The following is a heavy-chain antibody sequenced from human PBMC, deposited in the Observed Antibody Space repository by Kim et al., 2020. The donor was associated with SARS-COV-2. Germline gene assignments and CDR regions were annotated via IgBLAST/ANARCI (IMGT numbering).Heavy chain of an antibody. Sequence: ASVKVSCKVSGYTLSELSMHWVRQAPGKGLEWMGGIDPEDGERIYAQKLKGRVTMTEDTSTDTAYMELSSLRSEDTAMYYCATDLGTPDHYYYGMEVWGQGTTVTVSS. CDR3: ATDLGTPDHYYYGMEV. CDR2: IDPEDGER. J-gene: IGHJ6*02. V-gene: IGHV1-24*01. D-gene: IGHD1-1*01. CDR1: GYTLSELS.